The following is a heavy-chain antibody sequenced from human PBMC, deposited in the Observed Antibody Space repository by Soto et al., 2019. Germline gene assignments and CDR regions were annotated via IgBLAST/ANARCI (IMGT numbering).Heavy chain of an antibody. CDR3: AKPDCTTTGCQFFDT. CDR2: IRFDGTNT. V-gene: IGHV3-30*02. CDR1: GIIFTGYG. J-gene: IGHJ4*02. Sequence: GGSLRLSCAASGIIFTGYGMHWVRQAPGQGLEWVAVIRFDGTNTYYADSVKGRFTISRDNSENTLYLQMNTLRDEDTAVYYCAKPDCTTTGCQFFDTWGPGILVTVSS. D-gene: IGHD1-1*01.